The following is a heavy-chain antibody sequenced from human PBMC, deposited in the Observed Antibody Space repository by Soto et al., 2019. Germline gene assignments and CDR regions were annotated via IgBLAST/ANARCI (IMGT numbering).Heavy chain of an antibody. CDR2: IYYSGST. J-gene: IGHJ4*02. D-gene: IGHD5-18*01. V-gene: IGHV4-59*01. CDR3: ARANPYGSYSYGTFDY. Sequence: SETLSLTCTVSGGSISSYYWSWIRQPPGKGLEWIGYIYYSGSTNYNPSLKSRVTISVDTSKNQFSLKLSSVTAADTAVYYCARANPYGSYSYGTFDYWGQGTLVTVSS. CDR1: GGSISSYY.